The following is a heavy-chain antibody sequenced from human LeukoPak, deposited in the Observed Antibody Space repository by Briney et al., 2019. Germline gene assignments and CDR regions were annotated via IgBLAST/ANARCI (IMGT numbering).Heavy chain of an antibody. CDR2: IFYSGST. Sequence: SETLSLTCTVSGGSISSSNYYWGWIRQPPGKGLEWIGGIFYSGSTYYNPSLKSRVTISVDTSKNQFSLKLSSVTAADTAVYYCARDGYGDSPYFDYWGQGTLVTVSS. CDR1: GGSISSSNYY. CDR3: ARDGYGDSPYFDY. J-gene: IGHJ4*02. D-gene: IGHD4-17*01. V-gene: IGHV4-39*07.